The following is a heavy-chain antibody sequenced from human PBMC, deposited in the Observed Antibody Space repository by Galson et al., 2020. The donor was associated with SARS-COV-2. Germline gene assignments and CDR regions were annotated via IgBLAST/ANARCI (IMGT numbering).Heavy chain of an antibody. CDR1: RFTVRSNY. D-gene: IGHD1-26*01. CDR3: ASDPPLAMGAPYRMDV. J-gene: IGHJ6*02. CDR2: IHSGRST. V-gene: IGHV3-53*01. Sequence: GASLKLSCAASRFTVRSNYMSWVRHAPGKGLEWVSLIHSGRSTYYADSVNGRFTISRDNSKNTLYLQMNSLRAEDTAVYYWASDPPLAMGAPYRMDVWGQGTTVTVSS.